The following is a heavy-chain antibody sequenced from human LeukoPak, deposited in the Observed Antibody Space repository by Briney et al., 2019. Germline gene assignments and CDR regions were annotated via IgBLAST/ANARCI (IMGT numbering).Heavy chain of an antibody. CDR2: INPSGGST. D-gene: IGHD6-13*01. V-gene: IGHV1-46*01. CDR3: ARAAANRFDP. CDR1: GYTFTGYY. Sequence: ASVKVSCKASGYTFTGYYMHWVRQAPGQGLEWMGTINPSGGSTRYAQKFQGRVTMTRDTSTSTVYMELSSLRSEDTAVYYCARAAANRFDPWGQGTLVTVSS. J-gene: IGHJ5*02.